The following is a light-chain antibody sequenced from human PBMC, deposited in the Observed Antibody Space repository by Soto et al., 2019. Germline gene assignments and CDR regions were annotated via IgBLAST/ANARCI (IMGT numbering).Light chain of an antibody. V-gene: IGKV3-15*01. CDR3: QKYNNWPLYT. CDR2: GAS. CDR1: QSVSSN. Sequence: EIVMTQSPATLSVSPGERATLSCGASQSVSSNLAWYQQKPGQAPRLLIYGASTRATGIPARFSGSGSGTEFTLTISSLQSEDFAVYYCQKYNNWPLYTFGQGTKLEIK. J-gene: IGKJ2*01.